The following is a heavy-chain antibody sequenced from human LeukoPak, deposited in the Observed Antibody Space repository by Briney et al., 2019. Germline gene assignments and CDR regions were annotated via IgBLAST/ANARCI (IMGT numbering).Heavy chain of an antibody. CDR2: IRYDGSNK. CDR1: GFTFDDYG. D-gene: IGHD6-13*01. CDR3: ARDSLGRAATGNAMDY. Sequence: GGSLRLSCAASGFTFDDYGMSWVRQAPGKGLEWVAFIRYDGSNKYYADSVKGRFTISRDNYKNTLYLQMNSLRAEDTAVYYCARDSLGRAATGNAMDYWGQGTLVTVSS. J-gene: IGHJ4*02. V-gene: IGHV3-30*02.